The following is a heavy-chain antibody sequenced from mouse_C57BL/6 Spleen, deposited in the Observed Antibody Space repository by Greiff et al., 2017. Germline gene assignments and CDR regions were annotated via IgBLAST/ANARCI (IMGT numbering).Heavy chain of an antibody. CDR2: IDPEDGDT. Sequence: EVQLQESGAELVRPGASVKLSCTASGFNIKDYYMHWVKQRPEQGLEWIGRIDPEDGDTEYAPKFQGQATMTADPSSNTAYLQLSSLTSEDTAVYYCTTGYYGSSPRYWYFDVWGTGTTVTVSS. CDR3: TTGYYGSSPRYWYFDV. V-gene: IGHV14-1*01. CDR1: GFNIKDYY. D-gene: IGHD1-1*01. J-gene: IGHJ1*03.